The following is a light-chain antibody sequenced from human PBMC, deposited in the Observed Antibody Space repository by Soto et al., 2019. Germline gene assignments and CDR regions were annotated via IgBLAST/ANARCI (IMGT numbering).Light chain of an antibody. CDR3: EQRSDWPLT. Sequence: ETVLTQSPATLSLSPGERATLSCRASQNVSVYLAWYRQRPGQAPRLLIYDASNRATGIPARFSGSGSGTDFTLTISSLEPEDLAVYYCEQRSDWPLTFGGGTRVEIK. V-gene: IGKV3-11*01. J-gene: IGKJ4*01. CDR1: QNVSVY. CDR2: DAS.